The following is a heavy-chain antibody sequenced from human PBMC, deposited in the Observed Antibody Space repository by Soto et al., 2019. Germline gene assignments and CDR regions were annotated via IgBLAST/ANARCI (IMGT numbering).Heavy chain of an antibody. D-gene: IGHD3-3*02. J-gene: IGHJ4*02. V-gene: IGHV3-23*01. CDR1: RFTFSGYS. Sequence: EVQLLESGGGLVQPGGSLRLSCAASRFTFSGYSMSWVRQAPGKGLEWVSGISGSGGSTYYADSVKGRFTISTGNSESTLFLQMNSLRAEDTALYYCAKSYGDTWKHYYFDYWGQGTLVTVSS. CDR3: AKSYGDTWKHYYFDY. CDR2: ISGSGGST.